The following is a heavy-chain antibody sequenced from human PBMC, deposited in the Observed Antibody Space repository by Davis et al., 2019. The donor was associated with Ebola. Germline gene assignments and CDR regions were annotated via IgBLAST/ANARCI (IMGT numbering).Heavy chain of an antibody. D-gene: IGHD1-26*01. J-gene: IGHJ4*02. Sequence: GESLKISCAASGFTFSDHNMGWVRQAPGKGLEWIGRSRNKNNNHIAEYAASVRGRFTVARDDSKNSLYLQMNSLRAEDTAIYYCARDMPSVGATSYWGQGTLVTVSS. V-gene: IGHV3-72*01. CDR2: SRNKNNNHIA. CDR1: GFTFSDHN. CDR3: ARDMPSVGATSY.